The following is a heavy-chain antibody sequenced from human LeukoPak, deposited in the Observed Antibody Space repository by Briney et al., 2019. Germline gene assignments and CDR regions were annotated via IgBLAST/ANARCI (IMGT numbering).Heavy chain of an antibody. CDR2: IGNSDGRT. CDR3: ASPGGSWVSGHAFDI. J-gene: IGHJ3*02. Sequence: GGSLRLSCAASGFTFTTYAMNWVRQAPGKGLEWLADIGNSDGRTYYADSVKGRFTVSRDNAKNSLYLQMNSLRAEDTAVYYCASPGGSWVSGHAFDIWGQGTMVTVSS. D-gene: IGHD2-15*01. CDR1: GFTFTTYA. V-gene: IGHV3-48*04.